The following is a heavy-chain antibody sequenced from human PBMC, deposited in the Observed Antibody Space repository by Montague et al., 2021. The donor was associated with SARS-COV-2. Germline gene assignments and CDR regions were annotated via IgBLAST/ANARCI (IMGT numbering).Heavy chain of an antibody. J-gene: IGHJ6*02. Sequence: SETLSLTCTVSGGSISSYYWSWIRQPPGKGLEWIGYIYYSGSTNYNPSLKSRVTISVDTSKNQFSLKLSSVTAADTAVYYCARLARGEYYDFWSGYHEYPHYYYGMDVWGQGTTVPVSS. CDR2: IYYSGST. V-gene: IGHV4-59*08. D-gene: IGHD3-3*01. CDR1: GGSISSYY. CDR3: ARLARGEYYDFWSGYHEYPHYYYGMDV.